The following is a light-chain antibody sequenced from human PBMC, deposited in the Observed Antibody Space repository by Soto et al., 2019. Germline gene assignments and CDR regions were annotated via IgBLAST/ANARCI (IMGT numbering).Light chain of an antibody. CDR2: DAS. J-gene: IGKJ2*01. CDR3: QQRASWPPFT. CDR1: QDISNF. Sequence: EIVLAQSPATLSLSPGERATLSCRASQDISNFLAWYQQRPGQAPRLLIYDASNRATGIPARFSGSGSGTDFTLTIVGLEPEDFAIYYCQQRASWPPFTFGQGTKVDI. V-gene: IGKV3-11*01.